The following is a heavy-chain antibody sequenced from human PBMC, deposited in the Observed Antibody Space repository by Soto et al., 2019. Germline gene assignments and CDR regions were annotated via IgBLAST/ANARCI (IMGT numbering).Heavy chain of an antibody. V-gene: IGHV2-5*02. Sequence: QITLKESGPTLVKPTQTLTLTCTFSGFSLSTSGVGVGWIRQPPGKALEWLALIYWDDDKRYSPSLKSRLTITXXTXKXXVVLTMTNMDPVDTATYYCAHRADGDSPLYWYFDLWGRGTLVTVSS. CDR2: IYWDDDK. D-gene: IGHD4-17*01. J-gene: IGHJ2*01. CDR1: GFSLSTSGVG. CDR3: AHRADGDSPLYWYFDL.